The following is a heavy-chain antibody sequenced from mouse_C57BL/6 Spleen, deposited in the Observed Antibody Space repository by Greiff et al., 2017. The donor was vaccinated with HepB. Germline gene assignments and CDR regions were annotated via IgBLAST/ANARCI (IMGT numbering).Heavy chain of an antibody. J-gene: IGHJ3*01. CDR1: GYTFTDYY. CDR3: ANKPWFAY. V-gene: IGHV1-26*01. CDR2: INPNNGGT. Sequence: EVQLQQSGPELVKPGASVKISCKASGYTFTDYYMNWVKQSHGKSLEWIGDINPNNGGTSYNEKFKGKATLTVDKSSSTAYMELRSLTSEDSAVYYCANKPWFAYWGQGTLVTVSA.